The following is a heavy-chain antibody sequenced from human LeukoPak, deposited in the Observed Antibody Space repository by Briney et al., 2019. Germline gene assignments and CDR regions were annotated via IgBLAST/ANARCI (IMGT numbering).Heavy chain of an antibody. CDR1: GGSFSGYY. CDR3: ARDSIVLRYRRFDP. CDR2: INHSGST. J-gene: IGHJ5*02. D-gene: IGHD3-9*01. Sequence: SETLSLTCAVYGGSFSGYYWSWIRQPPGKGLEWIGEINHSGSTNYNPSLKSRVTISVDTSKNQFSLKLSSVTAADTAVYYCARDSIVLRYRRFDPWGQGTLVTVSS. V-gene: IGHV4-34*01.